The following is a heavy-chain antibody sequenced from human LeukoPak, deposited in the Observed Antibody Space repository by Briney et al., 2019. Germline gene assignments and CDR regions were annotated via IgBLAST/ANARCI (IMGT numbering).Heavy chain of an antibody. D-gene: IGHD6-19*01. J-gene: IGHJ4*02. V-gene: IGHV3-9*01. CDR1: GFTLDNYA. CDR2: INWNNGSI. Sequence: GGSLRLSCAASGFTLDNYAVHWVRQAPGKGLEWVSGINWNNGSIDYADSVKGRFTISRDNAKNSLYLQMNSLRAEDTALYYCAKDRGTSGWYVIDYWGQGTLVTVSS. CDR3: AKDRGTSGWYVIDY.